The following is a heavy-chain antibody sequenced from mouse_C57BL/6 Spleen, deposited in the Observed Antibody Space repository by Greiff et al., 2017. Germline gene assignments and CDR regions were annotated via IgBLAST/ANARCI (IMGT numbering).Heavy chain of an antibody. CDR2: IYPGDGDT. Sequence: VQLQQSGPELVKPGASVKISCTASGYAFSSSWMTWVKQRPGKGLEWIGRIYPGDGDTNYTGTFKGQATLTADKSSSTAYMQLSSLTSEDAAVYFCAGWGYDGYSAYWGQGTLVTVSA. J-gene: IGHJ3*01. V-gene: IGHV1-82*01. D-gene: IGHD2-3*01. CDR1: GYAFSSSW. CDR3: AGWGYDGYSAY.